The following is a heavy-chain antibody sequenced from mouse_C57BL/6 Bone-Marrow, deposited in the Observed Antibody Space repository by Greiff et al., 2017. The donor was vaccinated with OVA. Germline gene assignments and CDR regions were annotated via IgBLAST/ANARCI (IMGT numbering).Heavy chain of an antibody. D-gene: IGHD1-1*01. CDR3: AREYYGSLAKFAY. Sequence: EVQLQQSGPELVKPGASVKISCKASGYTFTDYYMNWVKQSHGKSLEWIGDINPNNGGTSYNQKFKGKATLTVDKSSSTAYMELRSLTSEDSAVYYCAREYYGSLAKFAYWGQGTLVTVSA. CDR1: GYTFTDYY. J-gene: IGHJ3*01. V-gene: IGHV1-26*01. CDR2: INPNNGGT.